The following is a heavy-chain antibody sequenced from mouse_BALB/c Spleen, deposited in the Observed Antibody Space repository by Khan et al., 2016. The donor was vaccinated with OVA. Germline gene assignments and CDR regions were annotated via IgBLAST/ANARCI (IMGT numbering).Heavy chain of an antibody. CDR1: GYSITSDYA. Sequence: EVQLQESGPGLVKPSQSLSLTCTVTGYSITSDYAWNWIRQFPGNKLEWMGYISYSGNTKYNPSFKSRIPITRGTSKNQFFMQLNSVTAEDTATYYCSRMYGGDFDYWGQGTTLTVSS. J-gene: IGHJ2*01. V-gene: IGHV3-2*02. D-gene: IGHD2-10*02. CDR3: SRMYGGDFDY. CDR2: ISYSGNT.